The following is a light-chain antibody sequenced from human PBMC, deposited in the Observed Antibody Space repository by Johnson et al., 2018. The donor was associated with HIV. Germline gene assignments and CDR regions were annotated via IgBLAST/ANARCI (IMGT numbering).Light chain of an antibody. J-gene: IGLJ1*01. Sequence: QSALTQPPSVSAAPGQKVTISCSGSTSNIGNNYVSWYQQLPGTAPKLLIYEKNKRPSGIPDRFSASKSGTSATLVITGLQTGDEADYYCGTWDSSLSAHFVFGTGTRVTV. CDR3: GTWDSSLSAHFV. CDR2: EKN. CDR1: TSNIGNNY. V-gene: IGLV1-51*02.